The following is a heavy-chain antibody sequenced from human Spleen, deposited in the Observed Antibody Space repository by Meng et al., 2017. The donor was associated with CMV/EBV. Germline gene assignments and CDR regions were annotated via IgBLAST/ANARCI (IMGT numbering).Heavy chain of an antibody. CDR3: ARGGLLLPIDY. D-gene: IGHD2-15*01. J-gene: IGHJ4*02. CDR2: IYYSGNT. Sequence: CTVSGGYISTTGYLWNWIRQPPGKGLEWIGSIYYSGNTYYNPSLKSRVTISVDTSENQFSLKLTSVTAADTAVYYCARGGLLLPIDYWGQGTLVTVSS. V-gene: IGHV4-31*03. CDR1: GGYISTTGYL.